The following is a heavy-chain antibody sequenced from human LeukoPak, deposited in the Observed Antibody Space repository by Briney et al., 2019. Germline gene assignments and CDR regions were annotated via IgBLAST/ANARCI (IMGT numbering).Heavy chain of an antibody. CDR1: GGSVSSGIYY. Sequence: PSETLSLTCTVSGGSVSSGIYYWSWIRQPPGKGLEWIGYIYYSGSTNYNPSLKSRVTISIDTSKNQSSLKLSSVTAADTALYYCARRVSSGYSDYWGQGTLVTVSS. J-gene: IGHJ4*02. CDR3: ARRVSSGYSDY. D-gene: IGHD3-22*01. CDR2: IYYSGST. V-gene: IGHV4-61*01.